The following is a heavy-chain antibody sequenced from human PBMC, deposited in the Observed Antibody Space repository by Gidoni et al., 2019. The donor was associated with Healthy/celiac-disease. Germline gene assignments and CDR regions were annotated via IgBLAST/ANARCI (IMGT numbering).Heavy chain of an antibody. J-gene: IGHJ4*02. V-gene: IGHV3-23*04. Sequence: EVQLVESGGGLVQPGGSLRLSCAASGFTFSSYAMSWVRQAPGKGLEWVSAIRGSGGSTYYADSVKGRFTISRDNSKNTLYLQMNSLRAEDTAVYYCANIPKTGDPTRPTPFNYWGQGTLVTVSS. CDR1: GFTFSSYA. CDR2: IRGSGGST. D-gene: IGHD7-27*01. CDR3: ANIPKTGDPTRPTPFNY.